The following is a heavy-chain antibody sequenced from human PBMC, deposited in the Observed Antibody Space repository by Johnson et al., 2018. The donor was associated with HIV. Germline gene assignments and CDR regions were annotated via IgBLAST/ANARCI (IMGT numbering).Heavy chain of an antibody. V-gene: IGHV3-53*01. CDR1: GFTVSSNY. CDR2: IYSGGST. D-gene: IGHD6-13*01. Sequence: EVQLVESGGGLIQPGGSLRLSCAASGFTVSSNYMSWVRQAPGKGLEWVSVIYSGGSTYYEDSVKGRFTITRDNSKNTLYLQMSSLRVEDTAVYYCARDLVGVVAAAGPVGDASDIWGQGTMVTVSS. J-gene: IGHJ3*02. CDR3: ARDLVGVVAAAGPVGDASDI.